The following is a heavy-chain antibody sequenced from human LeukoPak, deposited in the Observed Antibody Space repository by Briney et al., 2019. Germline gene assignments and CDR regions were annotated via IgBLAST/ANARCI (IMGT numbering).Heavy chain of an antibody. Sequence: GASVKVSCKAAGYTFTSYGISWVRQAPGQGLEWMGWISAYNGNTNYAQKLQGRDTMTTDTSTSTVYMELRSLRSDDTAVYYCARGGLYCSSTSCYGIEYWGQGTLVTVSS. CDR2: ISAYNGNT. V-gene: IGHV1-18*04. CDR1: GYTFTSYG. J-gene: IGHJ4*02. CDR3: ARGGLYCSSTSCYGIEY. D-gene: IGHD2-2*01.